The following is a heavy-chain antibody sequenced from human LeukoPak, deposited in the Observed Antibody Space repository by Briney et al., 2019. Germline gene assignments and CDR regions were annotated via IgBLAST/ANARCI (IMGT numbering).Heavy chain of an antibody. CDR1: GFIFSHYG. CDR2: IWSDGSNT. Sequence: GGSLRLSCAASGFIFSHYGLHWVRQAPGKGLEWVAVIWSDGSNTFYAGSVKGRFTISRDNSQNTLLLQMNSLRAEDTAVYYCARELDDSWKDYWGQGTLVTVSS. D-gene: IGHD1-1*01. V-gene: IGHV3-33*01. J-gene: IGHJ4*02. CDR3: ARELDDSWKDY.